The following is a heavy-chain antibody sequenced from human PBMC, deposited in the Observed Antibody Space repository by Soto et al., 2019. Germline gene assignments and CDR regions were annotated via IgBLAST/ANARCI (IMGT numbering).Heavy chain of an antibody. Sequence: TSETLSLTCTVSDGPISSDYYWCWIRQPPGKGLEWIASVHYTGTAYYSSSLTTRVTIFVDMSKNQFSLNLNSVTAADTAVYYCARVNVTLDLWGQGTQVTVSS. CDR1: DGPISSDYY. J-gene: IGHJ4*02. D-gene: IGHD2-21*02. CDR2: VHYTGTA. V-gene: IGHV4-39*01. CDR3: ARVNVTLDL.